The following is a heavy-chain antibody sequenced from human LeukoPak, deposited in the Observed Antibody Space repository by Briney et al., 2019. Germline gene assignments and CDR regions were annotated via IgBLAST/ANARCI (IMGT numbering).Heavy chain of an antibody. D-gene: IGHD2-8*01. CDR1: GFTFSSYV. CDR2: ISYDGSNE. CDR3: ARPHSGTVNASTYGVIDY. Sequence: GGSLRLSCAASGFTFSSYVMHWVRQAPGKGLEWVAIISYDGSNEYYADSVKGRFTISRDNSKNTLYLQMNSLRAADTAMYYCARPHSGTVNASTYGVIDYWGQGTLVTVSS. V-gene: IGHV3-30*04. J-gene: IGHJ4*02.